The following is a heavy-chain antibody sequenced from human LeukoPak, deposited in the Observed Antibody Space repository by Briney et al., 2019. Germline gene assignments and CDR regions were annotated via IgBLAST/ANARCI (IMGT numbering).Heavy chain of an antibody. Sequence: GRYLRLYCAASGFTFDDYAMQWVRQAPGKGLEWVSGISWNGGTIGYADSVKGRFTISRDNAKNSLYLQMNSLRVEDTALYYCAKGWDGDYYYGMDVWGQGTTVTVSS. J-gene: IGHJ6*02. CDR3: AKGWDGDYYYGMDV. CDR1: GFTFDDYA. V-gene: IGHV3-9*01. D-gene: IGHD1-26*01. CDR2: ISWNGGTI.